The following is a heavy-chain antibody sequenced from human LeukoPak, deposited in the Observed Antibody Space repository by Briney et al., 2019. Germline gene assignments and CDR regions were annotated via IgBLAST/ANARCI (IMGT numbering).Heavy chain of an antibody. Sequence: GGSLRLSCAASGFTFSNYAMSWVRQAPGKGLEWVSGISGGAGTTNYADSVKGRFTISRDNSKNTLSMQMKNLRAEDTAVYYCAKVAPASGSSWTGSDYWGQGILVTVSS. CDR2: ISGGAGTT. D-gene: IGHD6-13*01. V-gene: IGHV3-23*01. J-gene: IGHJ4*02. CDR1: GFTFSNYA. CDR3: AKVAPASGSSWTGSDY.